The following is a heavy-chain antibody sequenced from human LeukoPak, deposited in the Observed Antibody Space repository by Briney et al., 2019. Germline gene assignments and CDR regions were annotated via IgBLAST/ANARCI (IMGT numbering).Heavy chain of an antibody. D-gene: IGHD5-12*01. Sequence: GESLRISCKGSGYSFTSYWIAWVRQMPGKGLEWMGIIYPGDSDTRYSPSFQGQVTISADKSISTAYLQWSSLKASDTAMYYCARHVVATTIFYYYYYGMDVWGQGTTVTVSS. CDR3: ARHVVATTIFYYYYYGMDV. V-gene: IGHV5-51*01. J-gene: IGHJ6*02. CDR1: GYSFTSYW. CDR2: IYPGDSDT.